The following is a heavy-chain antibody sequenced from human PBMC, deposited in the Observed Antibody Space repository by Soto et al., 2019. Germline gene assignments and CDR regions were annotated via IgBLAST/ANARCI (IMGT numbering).Heavy chain of an antibody. J-gene: IGHJ4*02. CDR3: ARIRIAVAGPRPYYFDY. CDR1: GFSLSNARMG. D-gene: IGHD6-19*01. Sequence: SGPTLVNPTETLTLTCTVSGFSLSNARMGVSWIRQPPGKALEWLAHIFSNDEKSYSTSLKSRLTISKDTSKSQVVLTMTNMDPVDTATYYCARIRIAVAGPRPYYFDYWGQGTLVTVSS. CDR2: IFSNDEK. V-gene: IGHV2-26*01.